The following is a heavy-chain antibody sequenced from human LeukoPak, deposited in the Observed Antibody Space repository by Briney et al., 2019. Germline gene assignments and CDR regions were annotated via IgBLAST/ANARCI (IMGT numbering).Heavy chain of an antibody. CDR2: IYTSGST. J-gene: IGHJ5*02. CDR3: ARDFRGYSYGHEWFDP. Sequence: PSETLSLTCTVSGDSTSSYYCSWIRQPAGKGLEWIGRIYTSGSTNYNPSLKTRVTISVDTSKNQFSLKLSSVTAADTAVYYCARDFRGYSYGHEWFDPWGQGTLVTVSS. D-gene: IGHD5-18*01. V-gene: IGHV4-4*07. CDR1: GDSTSSYY.